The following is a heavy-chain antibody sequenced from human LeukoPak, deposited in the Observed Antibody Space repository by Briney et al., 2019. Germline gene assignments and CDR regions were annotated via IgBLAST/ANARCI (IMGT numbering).Heavy chain of an antibody. CDR1: GFTFTSSA. Sequence: ASVKVSCKTSGFTFTSSAVEWVRQARGQRLEWIGWIVVGSGNTNYAQKFQERVTITRDMSTSTAYMELSSLRSEDTAVYYCAAAYWYSSSWPFDYWGQGTLVTVSS. CDR2: IVVGSGNT. J-gene: IGHJ4*02. V-gene: IGHV1-58*01. CDR3: AAAYWYSSSWPFDY. D-gene: IGHD6-13*01.